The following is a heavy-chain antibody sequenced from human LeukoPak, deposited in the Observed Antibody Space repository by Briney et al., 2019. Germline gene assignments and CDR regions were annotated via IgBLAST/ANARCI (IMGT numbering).Heavy chain of an antibody. D-gene: IGHD4-17*01. Sequence: ASVKVSCKASGYTFTGYYMNWVRQAPGQGLEWMGWINPNSGGTNYAQKFQGRVTMTRDTSISTAYMELSRLRSEDTAVYYCAAEWYGDYAGGYYGMDVWGQGTTVTVSS. J-gene: IGHJ6*02. CDR1: GYTFTGYY. CDR2: INPNSGGT. CDR3: AAEWYGDYAGGYYGMDV. V-gene: IGHV1-2*02.